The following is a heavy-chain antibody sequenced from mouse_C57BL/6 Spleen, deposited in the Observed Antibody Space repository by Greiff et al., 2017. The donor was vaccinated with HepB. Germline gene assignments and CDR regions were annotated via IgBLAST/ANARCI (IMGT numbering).Heavy chain of an antibody. CDR2: IYPGDGDT. V-gene: IGHV1-82*01. D-gene: IGHD2-5*01. J-gene: IGHJ1*03. CDR1: GYAFSSSW. Sequence: VQLQQSGPELVKPGASVKISCKASGYAFSSSWMNWVKQRPGKGLEWIGRIYPGDGDTNYNGKFKGKATLTADKSSSTAYMQLSSLTSEDSAVYFCARSLAYYSNYGYCDVWGTGTTVTVSS. CDR3: ARSLAYYSNYGYCDV.